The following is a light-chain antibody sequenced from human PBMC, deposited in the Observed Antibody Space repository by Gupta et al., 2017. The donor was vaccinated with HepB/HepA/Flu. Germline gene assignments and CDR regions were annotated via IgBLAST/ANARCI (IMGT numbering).Light chain of an antibody. CDR2: LAF. J-gene: IGKJ4*01. Sequence: NLMTQSPLFLPVTPGEPASISCSSSQRLLHNNGHNYLDWYLQKPGQSPQLLIFLAFNRASGVPDRFSGSGSGTDFTLTISRVEAGDVGVYYCRQALESPLSFGGGTKVEIK. V-gene: IGKV2-28*01. CDR3: RQALESPLS. CDR1: QRLLHNNGHNY.